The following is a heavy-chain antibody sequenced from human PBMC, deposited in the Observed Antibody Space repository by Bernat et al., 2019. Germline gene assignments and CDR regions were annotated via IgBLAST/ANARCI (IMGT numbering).Heavy chain of an antibody. CDR3: ASFTVTTGNFDY. CDR1: GFTVSSNY. Sequence: EVQLVETGGGLIQPGGSLRLSCAASGFTVSSNYMSWVRQAPGKGLEWVSLISGDGGSTYYADSVKGRFTISRDNSKNSLYLQMNSLRTEDTALYYCASFTVTTGNFDYWGQGTLVTVSS. J-gene: IGHJ4*02. CDR2: ISGDGGST. D-gene: IGHD4-17*01. V-gene: IGHV3-43*02.